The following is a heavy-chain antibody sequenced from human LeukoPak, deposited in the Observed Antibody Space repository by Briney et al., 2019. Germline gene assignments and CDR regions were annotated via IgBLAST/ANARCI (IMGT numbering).Heavy chain of an antibody. CDR2: ISAYNGNT. V-gene: IGHV1-18*01. Sequence: GASVKVSCKASGYTFTSYGISWVRQAPGQGLEWMGWISAYNGNTNYAQKLQGRVTMTTDTSTSTAYMELRSLRSDDTAVYYCARDIRYFGHCLGDCYGGTMDYWGQGTLVTVSS. CDR3: ARDIRYFGHCLGDCYGGTMDY. J-gene: IGHJ4*02. CDR1: GYTFTSYG. D-gene: IGHD2-21*02.